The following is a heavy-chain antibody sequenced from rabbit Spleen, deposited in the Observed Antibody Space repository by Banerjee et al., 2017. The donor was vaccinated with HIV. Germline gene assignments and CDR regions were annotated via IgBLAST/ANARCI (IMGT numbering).Heavy chain of an antibody. Sequence: QSLEESGGGLVQPEGSLTLTCTASGFTLSSSYWMYWVRQAPGKGLEWIACINGGSSGTTYYASWAKGRFTISKTSSTTMTLQMTSLTGADTATYLCVRFFDLWGPGTLVTVS. CDR2: INGGSSGTT. V-gene: IGHV1S40*01. CDR3: VRFFDL. J-gene: IGHJ4*01. CDR1: GFTLSSSYW.